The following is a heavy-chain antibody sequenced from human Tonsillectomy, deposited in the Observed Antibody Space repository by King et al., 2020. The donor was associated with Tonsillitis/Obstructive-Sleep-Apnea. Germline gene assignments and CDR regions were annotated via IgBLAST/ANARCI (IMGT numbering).Heavy chain of an antibody. CDR3: AKGALGFCSSNSCFYYFDY. Sequence: VQLVESGGGLIQPGGSLRLSCAASGFTFTTYAMSWVRQAPGKGLEWVSTISDSGSTYYADSVKGRFTISRDNSKNTLYLQMNSLRAEETALYYCAKGALGFCSSNSCFYYFDYWGPGTLVTVSS. J-gene: IGHJ4*02. CDR1: GFTFTTYA. D-gene: IGHD2-2*01. V-gene: IGHV3-23*04. CDR2: ISDSGST.